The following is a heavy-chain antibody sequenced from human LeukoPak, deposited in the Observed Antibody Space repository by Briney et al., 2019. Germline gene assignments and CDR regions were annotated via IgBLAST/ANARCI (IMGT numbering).Heavy chain of an antibody. CDR2: IWYDGSNK. D-gene: IGHD2-15*01. J-gene: IGHJ4*02. CDR3: AREVAAKGTIDY. CDR1: GFTFSSYG. Sequence: PGGSLRLSCAASGFTFSSYGMHWVRQALGKGLEWVAVIWYDGSNKYYADSVKGRFTISRDNSKNTLYLQMNSLRAEDTAVYYCAREVAAKGTIDYWGQGTLVTVSS. V-gene: IGHV3-33*01.